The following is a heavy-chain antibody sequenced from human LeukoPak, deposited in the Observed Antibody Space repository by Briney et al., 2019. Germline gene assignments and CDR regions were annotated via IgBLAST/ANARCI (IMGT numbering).Heavy chain of an antibody. Sequence: GGSLRLSCAASGFTFSSYAMSWVRQAPGKGLEWVSAISGSGDSTYYADSVKGRFTISRDNSKNTLYLQMNSLRAADTAVYYCAKADTMVRGVITPQEGYFDYWGQGTLVTVSS. CDR1: GFTFSSYA. CDR2: ISGSGDST. J-gene: IGHJ4*02. D-gene: IGHD3-10*01. V-gene: IGHV3-23*01. CDR3: AKADTMVRGVITPQEGYFDY.